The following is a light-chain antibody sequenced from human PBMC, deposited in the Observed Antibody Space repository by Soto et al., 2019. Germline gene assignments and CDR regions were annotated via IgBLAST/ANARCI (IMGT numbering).Light chain of an antibody. J-gene: IGKJ4*01. Sequence: SVATVSLQQRERVTLYCRASESVTSGYLAWYQQKPGQSPRLLMYGASSRATGVPDRFSGSGSGTDFTLTITRLVPEDFAVHYCQQDYNFPLATSGGGTKVDIK. CDR3: QQDYNFPLAT. CDR2: GAS. V-gene: IGKV3-20*01. CDR1: ESVTSGY.